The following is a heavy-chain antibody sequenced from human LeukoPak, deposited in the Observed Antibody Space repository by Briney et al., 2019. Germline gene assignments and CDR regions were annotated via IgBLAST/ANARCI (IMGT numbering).Heavy chain of an antibody. J-gene: IGHJ5*02. Sequence: ASVEVSCKASGYTFTSDSISWVRRAPGQGLGWVGWISSYNGNTNYAQKLPGRATMPTDTSTRRAYMELRSLRSDDTAVYYCARVRCSGGSCYSNWFDPWGQGTLVTVSS. V-gene: IGHV1-18*01. CDR1: GYTFTSDS. D-gene: IGHD2-15*01. CDR3: ARVRCSGGSCYSNWFDP. CDR2: ISSYNGNT.